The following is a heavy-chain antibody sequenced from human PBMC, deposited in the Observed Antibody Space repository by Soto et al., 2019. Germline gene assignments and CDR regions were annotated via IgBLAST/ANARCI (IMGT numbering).Heavy chain of an antibody. D-gene: IGHD4-4*01. CDR1: GGTFSSYS. Sequence: SVNVSCKDSGGTFSSYSISWVRPAPGQGLELMGGIIPIFGTANYAQKFQGRVTITADKSTSTAYMELSSLRSEDTAVYYCARGRWLQSYYYYYGMDVWGQGTTVTVSS. J-gene: IGHJ6*02. CDR3: ARGRWLQSYYYYYGMDV. CDR2: IIPIFGTA. V-gene: IGHV1-69*06.